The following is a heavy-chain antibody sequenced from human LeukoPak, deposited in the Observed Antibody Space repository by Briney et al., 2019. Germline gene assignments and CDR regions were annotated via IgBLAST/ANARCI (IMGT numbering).Heavy chain of an antibody. D-gene: IGHD2-21*01. Sequence: PGGSLRLSCAASGFTFDTYNFNWVRQAPGKGLEWVATIRSYSSYIHYGDSVKGRFTISRDDAERSVYLQMDNARVEDTAVYFCARYSEVYYYVDVWGTGTTVTVSS. J-gene: IGHJ6*03. CDR3: ARYSEVYYYVDV. V-gene: IGHV3-21*01. CDR2: IRSYSSYI. CDR1: GFTFDTYN.